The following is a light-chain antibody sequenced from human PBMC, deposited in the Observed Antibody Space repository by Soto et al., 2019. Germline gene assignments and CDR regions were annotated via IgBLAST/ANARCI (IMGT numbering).Light chain of an antibody. CDR2: TAS. J-gene: IGKJ3*01. CDR1: QGISNY. CDR3: QKYNSVPFT. Sequence: DIQMTQSPSSLSASVGDRVTITCRASQGISNYLAWYQQKPGKVPKLLIYTASTLQSGVPSRFSGGGSGTAFTLTISSLQPEDVATYYCQKYNSVPFTFGPGTKVDIK. V-gene: IGKV1-27*01.